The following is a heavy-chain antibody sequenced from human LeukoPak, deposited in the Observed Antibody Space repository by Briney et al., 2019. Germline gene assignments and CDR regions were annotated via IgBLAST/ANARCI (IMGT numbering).Heavy chain of an antibody. D-gene: IGHD2-2*01. J-gene: IGHJ5*02. CDR3: ARGGGPAADNWFDP. CDR1: GGTFSSYA. Sequence: ASVKVSCTASGGTFSSYAISWVRQAPGQGLEWMGGIIPIFGTANYAQKFQGRVTITADESTSTAYMELSSLRSEDTAVYYCARGGGPAADNWFDPWGQGTLVTVSS. V-gene: IGHV1-69*13. CDR2: IIPIFGTA.